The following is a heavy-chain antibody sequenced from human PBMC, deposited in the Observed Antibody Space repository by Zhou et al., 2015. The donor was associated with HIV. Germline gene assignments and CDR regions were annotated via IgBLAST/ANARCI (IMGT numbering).Heavy chain of an antibody. Sequence: QVQLVQSGAEVKKPGSSVKVSCKASGGTFSSYAISWVRQAPGQGLEWMGGIIPIFGTANYAQKFQGRVTITADESTSTAYMELSSLRSEDTAVYYCARDLPYGDYGGLDAFDIWGQGTMVTVSS. CDR1: GGTFSSYA. CDR3: ARDLPYGDYGGLDAFDI. D-gene: IGHD4-17*01. V-gene: IGHV1-69*12. J-gene: IGHJ3*02. CDR2: IIPIFGTA.